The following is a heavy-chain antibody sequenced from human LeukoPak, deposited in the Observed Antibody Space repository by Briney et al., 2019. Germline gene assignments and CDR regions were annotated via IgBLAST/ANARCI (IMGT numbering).Heavy chain of an antibody. CDR1: GISVSVNY. CDR3: ARAPGGSDYDLYLDY. CDR2: IYVGGDT. D-gene: IGHD5-12*01. J-gene: IGHJ4*02. Sequence: GGSLRLSCAVSGISVSVNYMSWVRQAPGKGLEWVSVIYVGGDTEYADSVQDRFTISRDNSKNALYLQMNSLRADDTAVYYCARAPGGSDYDLYLDYWGQGTLVTVSS. V-gene: IGHV3-66*01.